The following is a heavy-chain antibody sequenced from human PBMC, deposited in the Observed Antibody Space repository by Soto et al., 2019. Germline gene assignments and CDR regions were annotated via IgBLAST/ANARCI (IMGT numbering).Heavy chain of an antibody. V-gene: IGHV4-30-4*01. D-gene: IGHD3-10*01. CDR2: SYYSGST. Sequence: QVQLQESGPGLVKPSQTLSLTCTVSGGSISSGDYYWSWIRQPPGKGLEWIGYSYYSGSTSYNPSLKSRVTISVDTSQNQFSLKLSSVTAADTAVYYCARVGGFGATTIDYWGQGTLVTVSS. CDR1: GGSISSGDYY. J-gene: IGHJ4*02. CDR3: ARVGGFGATTIDY.